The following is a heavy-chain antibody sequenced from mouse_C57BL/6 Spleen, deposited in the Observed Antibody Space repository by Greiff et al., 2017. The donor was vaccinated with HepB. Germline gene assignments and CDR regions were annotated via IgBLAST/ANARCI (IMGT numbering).Heavy chain of an antibody. J-gene: IGHJ2*01. V-gene: IGHV1-64*01. CDR1: GYTFTSYW. CDR2: IHPNSGST. Sequence: VQLQQPGAELVKPGASVKLSCKASGYTFTSYWMHWVKQRPGQGLEWLGMIHPNSGSTNYNEKFKSKATLTVDKSSSTAYMQLSSLTSEDSAVYYCARSGAGYFDYWGQGTTLTVSS. D-gene: IGHD3-3*01. CDR3: ARSGAGYFDY.